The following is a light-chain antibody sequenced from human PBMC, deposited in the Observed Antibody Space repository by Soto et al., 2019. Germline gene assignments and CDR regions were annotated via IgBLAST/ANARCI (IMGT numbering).Light chain of an antibody. CDR3: QQYGTSST. V-gene: IGKV3-11*01. J-gene: IGKJ5*01. Sequence: EVLLTQSPSTLSLSPGEKAPLSCRASQDINTYLGWYQQKPGQPPRLLIYDASNRASGIPARLSGSGSGTYFTLTINSLDPEDSAVYYCQQYGTSSTFGQGTRLEI. CDR1: QDINTY. CDR2: DAS.